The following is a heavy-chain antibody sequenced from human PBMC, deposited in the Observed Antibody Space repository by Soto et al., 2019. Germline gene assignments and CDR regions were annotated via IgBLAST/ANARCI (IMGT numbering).Heavy chain of an antibody. V-gene: IGHV3-30*18. CDR1: GFTISSYG. D-gene: IGHD6-6*01. J-gene: IGHJ3*02. CDR3: AKQTVLHPNAFAI. CDR2: ISYDGSNE. Sequence: GGSLRLSCAASGFTISSYGIHWVRQAPGKGLEWVAVISYDGSNEYYADSVKGRFSISRDNSKNTLYLQMNSLRAEDTAVYHCAKQTVLHPNAFAIWAQRTTVTVSS.